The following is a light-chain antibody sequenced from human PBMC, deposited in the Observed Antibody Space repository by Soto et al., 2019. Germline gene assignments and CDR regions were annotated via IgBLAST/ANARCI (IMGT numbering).Light chain of an antibody. V-gene: IGKV3-20*01. Sequence: EIVLTQSPGTLSLSPGERATLSCRASQSVSSSYLAWYQQKPGQAPRLLIYGASSRATGIPDRFSGSGSGTDFTLTTSRLEPEDFAVYYCQQYGSSSWTLGQGTKVEIK. CDR2: GAS. CDR1: QSVSSSY. J-gene: IGKJ1*01. CDR3: QQYGSSSWT.